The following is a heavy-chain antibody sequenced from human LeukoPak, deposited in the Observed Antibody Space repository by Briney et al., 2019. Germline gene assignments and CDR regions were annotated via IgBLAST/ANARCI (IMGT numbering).Heavy chain of an antibody. CDR2: TSGSGGST. Sequence: PGGSLRLSCAASGFTFSSYAMSWVRQAPGKGLEWVSATSGSGGSTYYADSVKGRFTISRDNSKNTLYLQMNSLRAEDTAVYYCAKDPGATMVRGVIIWGRGTLVTVSS. CDR3: AKDPGATMVRGVII. V-gene: IGHV3-23*01. CDR1: GFTFSSYA. J-gene: IGHJ4*02. D-gene: IGHD3-10*01.